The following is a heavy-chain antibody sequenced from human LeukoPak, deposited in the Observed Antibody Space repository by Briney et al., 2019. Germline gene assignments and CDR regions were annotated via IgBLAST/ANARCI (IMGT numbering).Heavy chain of an antibody. CDR2: IYPDDFDT. Sequence: RESLKISCKTSGYSFTSYWIAWVRQMPGQGLEWMGIIYPDDFDTRYSLSFQGQVTISADRSINTAYLQWIDLKASDTAMYYCTRGGTTTRTFDYWGQGTLVTVSS. V-gene: IGHV5-51*01. CDR1: GYSFTSYW. J-gene: IGHJ4*02. D-gene: IGHD1-7*01. CDR3: TRGGTTTRTFDY.